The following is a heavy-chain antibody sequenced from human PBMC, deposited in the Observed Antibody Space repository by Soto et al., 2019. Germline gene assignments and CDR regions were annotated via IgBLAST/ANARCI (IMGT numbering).Heavy chain of an antibody. D-gene: IGHD3-22*01. J-gene: IGHJ1*01. Sequence: EVQLVESGGGLIQPGGSLRLSCAASGFTVSSNYMSWVRQAPGKGLEWDSVIYSGGSTYYADSVKGRFTISRDNSKNTLYLQMNSLRAEDTAVYYCARDRVESGYPEYFQHWGQGTLVTGSS. CDR2: IYSGGST. CDR3: ARDRVESGYPEYFQH. V-gene: IGHV3-53*01. CDR1: GFTVSSNY.